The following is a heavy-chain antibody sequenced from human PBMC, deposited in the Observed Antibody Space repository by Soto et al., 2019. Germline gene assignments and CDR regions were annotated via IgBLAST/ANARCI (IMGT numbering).Heavy chain of an antibody. V-gene: IGHV4-30-4*01. D-gene: IGHD1-26*01. CDR1: GGSISSGDYY. CDR2: IYYSGST. CDR3: AGSGSSRTIPAFDY. Sequence: PSETLSLTCTVSGGSISSGDYYWSWIRQPPGKGLEWIGYIYYSGSTYYNPSLKSRVTIPVDTSKNQFSLKLSSVTAADTAVYYCAGSGSSRTIPAFDYWGQGTLVTAPQ. J-gene: IGHJ4*02.